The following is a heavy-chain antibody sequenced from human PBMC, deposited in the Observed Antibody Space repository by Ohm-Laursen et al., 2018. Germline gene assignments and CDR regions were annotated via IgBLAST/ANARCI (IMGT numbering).Heavy chain of an antibody. J-gene: IGHJ4*02. CDR3: ARRVYGSGKTDY. CDR1: GGSISSSSYF. V-gene: IGHV4-39*01. Sequence: SETLSLTCTVSGGSISSSSYFWGWIRQPPGKGLEWIGNIYYSGSTYYNPSLKSRVTISVDTSKNQFSLKLSSVTAADTAVYYCARRVYGSGKTDYWGQGTLVTVSS. CDR2: IYYSGST. D-gene: IGHD3-10*01.